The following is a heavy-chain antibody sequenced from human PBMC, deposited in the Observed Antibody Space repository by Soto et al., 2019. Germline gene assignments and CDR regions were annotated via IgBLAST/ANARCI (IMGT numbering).Heavy chain of an antibody. J-gene: IGHJ4*02. CDR1: GFTFSSYG. Sequence: GGSLRLSCAASGFTFSSYGMHWVRQAPCKGLEWVAVIWYDGSNKYYADSVKGRFTISRDNSKNTLYLQMNSLRAEDTAVYYCARSEYCSGGSCRQYYFDYWGQGTLVTVSS. CDR2: IWYDGSNK. D-gene: IGHD2-15*01. V-gene: IGHV3-33*01. CDR3: ARSEYCSGGSCRQYYFDY.